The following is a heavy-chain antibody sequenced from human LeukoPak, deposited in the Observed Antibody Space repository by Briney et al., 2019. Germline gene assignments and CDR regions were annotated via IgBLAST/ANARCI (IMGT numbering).Heavy chain of an antibody. J-gene: IGHJ5*02. CDR1: GGSISSGSYY. Sequence: SETLSLTCTVSGGSISSGSYYWSWIRQPAGKGLEWIGRIYTSGSTKYNPSLKSRVTISIDTSKNQFSLKLSSVTATDTAVYYCARDGYSSGWAFDPWGQGTLATVSS. CDR3: ARDGYSSGWAFDP. CDR2: IYTSGST. D-gene: IGHD6-19*01. V-gene: IGHV4-61*02.